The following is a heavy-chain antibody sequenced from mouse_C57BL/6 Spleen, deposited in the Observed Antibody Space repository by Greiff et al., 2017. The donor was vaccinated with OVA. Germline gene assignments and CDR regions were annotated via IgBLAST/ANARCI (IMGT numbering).Heavy chain of an antibody. Sequence: EVQLVESGGDLVKPGGSLKLSCAASGFTFSSYGMSWVRQTPDKRLEWVATISSGGSYTYYPDSVKGRFTISRDNAKNTLYLQMSSLKSEDTAMYYCARHDYGSPFDYWGQGTTLTVSS. D-gene: IGHD1-1*01. CDR1: GFTFSSYG. V-gene: IGHV5-6*01. CDR2: ISSGGSYT. J-gene: IGHJ2*01. CDR3: ARHDYGSPFDY.